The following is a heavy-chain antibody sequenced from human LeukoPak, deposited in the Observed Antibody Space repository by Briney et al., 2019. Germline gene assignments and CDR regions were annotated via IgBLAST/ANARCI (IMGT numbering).Heavy chain of an antibody. V-gene: IGHV1-18*04. CDR3: ARSNTGTTTYYYYGMDV. CDR2: ISAYNGNT. D-gene: IGHD1-1*01. CDR1: GYTFTSYY. J-gene: IGHJ6*02. Sequence: ASVKVSCKASGYTFTSYYMHWVRQAPGQGLEWMGWISAYNGNTNYAQKLQGRVTMTTDTSTSTAYMELRSLRSDDTAVYYCARSNTGTTTYYYYGMDVWGQGTTVTVSS.